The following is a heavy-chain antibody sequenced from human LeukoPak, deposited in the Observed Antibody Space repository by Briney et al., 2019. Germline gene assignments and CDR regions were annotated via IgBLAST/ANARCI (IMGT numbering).Heavy chain of an antibody. V-gene: IGHV1-69*13. CDR2: IIPIFGTA. CDR1: GGTFSSYA. CDR3: ARGGRWLPTDY. Sequence: ASVKVSCKASGGTFSSYAISWVRQAPGQGLEWMGGIIPIFGTANYAQKFKGRVTITADESTSTAYMELSSLRSEDTAVYYWARGGRWLPTDYWGQGTLVTVSS. D-gene: IGHD5-24*01. J-gene: IGHJ4*02.